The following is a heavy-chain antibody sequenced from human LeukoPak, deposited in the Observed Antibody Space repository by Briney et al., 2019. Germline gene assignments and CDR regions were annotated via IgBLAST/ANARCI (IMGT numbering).Heavy chain of an antibody. J-gene: IGHJ4*02. CDR3: ARRFLAGKYFDY. CDR2: ISYSGSP. Sequence: SETLSLTCTVAGGSISSSSYYWGWIRQPPGKGLEWTGSISYSGSPYYNPSLKSRVTISGDTSKNQLSLRLSSVTAADPAVYYCARRFLAGKYFDYWGRGALVTVSS. V-gene: IGHV4-39*01. CDR1: GGSISSSSYY. D-gene: IGHD3-3*01.